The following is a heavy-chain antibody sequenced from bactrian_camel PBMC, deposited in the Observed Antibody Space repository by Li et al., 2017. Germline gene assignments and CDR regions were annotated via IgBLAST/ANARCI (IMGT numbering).Heavy chain of an antibody. V-gene: IGHV3S63*01. CDR2: LSTLTLTT. D-gene: IGHD6*01. CDR3: AEGRGSRGEHCYSLNY. Sequence: VQLVESGGGSVQAGGSLRLSCSGSGYHFINNCVTWFRQAPEKEREGVAGLSTLTLTTYYADSVKGRFTISQDSAKNTVYLQMNNLQPEDTATYYCAEGRGSRGEHCYSLNYWGQGTQVTVS. J-gene: IGHJ4*01. CDR1: GYHFINNC.